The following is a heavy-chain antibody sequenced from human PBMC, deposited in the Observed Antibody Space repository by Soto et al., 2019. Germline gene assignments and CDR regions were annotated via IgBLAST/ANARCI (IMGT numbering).Heavy chain of an antibody. CDR1: GYSFTSYW. Sequence: EVPLVQSGAEVKKPGESLKISCKGSGYSFTSYWIGWVRQMPGKGLEWMGIIYPGDSDTRYSPSFQGQVTISADKSISTAYLQWSSLKASDTAMYYCARRRYYDSSGYYYFDYWGQGTLVTVSS. D-gene: IGHD3-22*01. CDR2: IYPGDSDT. CDR3: ARRRYYDSSGYYYFDY. V-gene: IGHV5-51*01. J-gene: IGHJ4*02.